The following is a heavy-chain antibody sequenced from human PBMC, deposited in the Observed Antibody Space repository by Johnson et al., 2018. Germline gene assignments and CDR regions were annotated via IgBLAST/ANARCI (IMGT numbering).Heavy chain of an antibody. CDR3: ARYCCPGTKPGIIGNWFDP. CDR2: ISFDGVNR. Sequence: QVQLVESGGGVVQPGTSLRLSCAASGFTFTDYGIHWVRQAPGQGLEWVAVISFDGVNRFSVDSVKGRFTVSRDNSKSTVYLQMNSLRPEDTAVYYCARYCCPGTKPGIIGNWFDPGGQGTLVTVSS. J-gene: IGHJ5*02. CDR1: GFTFTDYG. V-gene: IGHV3-30*03. D-gene: IGHD1-20*01.